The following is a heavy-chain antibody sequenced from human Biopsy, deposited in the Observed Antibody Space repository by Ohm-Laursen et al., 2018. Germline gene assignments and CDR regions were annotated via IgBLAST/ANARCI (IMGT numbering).Heavy chain of an antibody. D-gene: IGHD1/OR15-1a*01. CDR1: GFSFSSYS. J-gene: IGHJ4*02. CDR2: TDTTSGTK. V-gene: IGHV3-48*01. CDR3: VRGWWNRSSLFLDH. Sequence: SLRLSCSASGFSFSSYSMNWARQAPGKGLEWVLYTDTTSGTKFYADSVKGRFTISRDNAKNSLYLQMTSLRAEDTAVYFCVRGWWNRSSLFLDHWGQGSLVTVSS.